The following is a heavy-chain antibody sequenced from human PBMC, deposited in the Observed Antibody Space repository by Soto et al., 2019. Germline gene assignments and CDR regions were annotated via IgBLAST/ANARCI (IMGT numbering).Heavy chain of an antibody. CDR2: ISYDGSNK. CDR3: ARDLNQQLDSRWFAP. V-gene: IGHV3-30-3*01. CDR1: GFTFSSYA. D-gene: IGHD6-13*01. J-gene: IGHJ5*02. Sequence: QVQLVESGGGVVQPGRSLRLSCAASGFTFSSYAMHWVRQAPGKGLEWVAVISYDGSNKYYADSVKGRFTISRDNSKNTLYLQMNSLIAEDTAVYYCARDLNQQLDSRWFAPWGQGTLVTVSS.